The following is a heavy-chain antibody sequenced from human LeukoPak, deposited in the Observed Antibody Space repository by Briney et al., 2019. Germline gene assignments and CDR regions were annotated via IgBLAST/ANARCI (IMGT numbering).Heavy chain of an antibody. V-gene: IGHV4-38-2*02. J-gene: IGHJ4*02. CDR3: ARGAGRGYHFDY. CDR1: GYSISSGYY. D-gene: IGHD1-14*01. Sequence: SETLSLTCTVSGYSISSGYYWGWIRQPPGKGLEWIGSIYHSGSTYYNPSLKSRVTISVDTSKSQFSLKLSSVTAADTAVYYCARGAGRGYHFDYWGQGTLVTVSS. CDR2: IYHSGST.